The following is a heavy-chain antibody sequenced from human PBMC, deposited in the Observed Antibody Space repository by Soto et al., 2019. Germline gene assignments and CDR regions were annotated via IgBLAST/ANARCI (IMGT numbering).Heavy chain of an antibody. CDR1: GGTFSNYA. Sequence: QVQLVQSGAEVKKPGSSVKVSCKVSGGTFSNYAIDWVRLAPGHGLEWMGGIVPIFGTTYYTQNFQGRATIIADDPTTTADLEMGSLTTEHTAIYYWARVEAVAGLYNYHGLDVWGRGTAVTVSS. D-gene: IGHD6-19*01. CDR3: ARVEAVAGLYNYHGLDV. CDR2: IVPIFGTT. J-gene: IGHJ6*02. V-gene: IGHV1-69*12.